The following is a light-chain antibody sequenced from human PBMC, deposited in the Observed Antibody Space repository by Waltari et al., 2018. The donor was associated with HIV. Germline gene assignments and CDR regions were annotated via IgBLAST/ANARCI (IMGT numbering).Light chain of an antibody. CDR2: AVS. J-gene: IGLJ3*02. V-gene: IGLV2-14*01. CDR3: SSYTSSSTRV. CDR1: SSDVGGYNY. Sequence: QSALTQPASVSGSPGQSITISCTGTSSDVGGYNYVSWYQQHPGKAPKLMIYAVSNRPSGVSSRFSVSKSGNTASLTISGLRVEEEGDYNCSSYTSSSTRVFGGGTKRTVL.